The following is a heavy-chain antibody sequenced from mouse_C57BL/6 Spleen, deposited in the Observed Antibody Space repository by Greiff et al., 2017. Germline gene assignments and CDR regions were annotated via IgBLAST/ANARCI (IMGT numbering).Heavy chain of an antibody. CDR2: IDPSDSYT. V-gene: IGHV1-69*01. D-gene: IGHD1-1*01. J-gene: IGHJ1*03. CDR1: GYTFTSYW. CDR3: ARMPNYYGSSYGYFDV. Sequence: QQSCKASGYTFTSYWMHWVKQRPGQGLEWIGEIDPSDSYTNYNQKFKGKSTLTVDKSSSTAYMQLSSLTSEDSAVYYCARMPNYYGSSYGYFDVWGTGTTVTVSS.